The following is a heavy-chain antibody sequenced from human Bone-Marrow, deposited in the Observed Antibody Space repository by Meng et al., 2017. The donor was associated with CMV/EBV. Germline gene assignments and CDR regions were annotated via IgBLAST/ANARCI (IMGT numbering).Heavy chain of an antibody. CDR3: ARDSPEWSGEVYFYQ. CDR2: ISSSGSTM. D-gene: IGHD3-3*01. J-gene: IGHJ4*02. Sequence: GGSLRLSCAASGFSFSSYEMNWVRQAPGKGLEWVSYISSSGSTMYYAGSGKGRFNISRDNDKYPLYLQMHSLSAEDTALYYCARDSPEWSGEVYFYQRGQGTLVTVSS. V-gene: IGHV3-48*03. CDR1: GFSFSSYE.